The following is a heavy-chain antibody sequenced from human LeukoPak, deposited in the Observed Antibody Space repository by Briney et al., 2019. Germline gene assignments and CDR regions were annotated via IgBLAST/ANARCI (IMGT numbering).Heavy chain of an antibody. D-gene: IGHD3-10*01. CDR1: GGSFSGYY. Sequence: SETLSLTCAVYGGSFSGYYWSWIRQPPGKGLEWIGEINHSGSTNYNPSLKSRVTISVDTSKNQFSLKLSSVTAADTAVYYCATYYYGSGNYWGQGTLVTVSS. J-gene: IGHJ4*02. CDR2: INHSGST. V-gene: IGHV4-34*01. CDR3: ATYYYGSGNY.